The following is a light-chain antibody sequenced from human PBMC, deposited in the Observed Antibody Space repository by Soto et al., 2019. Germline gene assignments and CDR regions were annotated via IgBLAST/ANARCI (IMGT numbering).Light chain of an antibody. V-gene: IGLV2-14*01. Sequence: QSALTQPASVSGSPGQSSTISCTGTSSDVGGYNYVSWYQQHPGKAPKLMIYEVSNRPSGVSNRFSGSKSGNTASLTICGVQAEDEADYYCSSYTSSSTPVVLGGGTKLTVL. CDR3: SSYTSSSTPVV. J-gene: IGLJ2*01. CDR1: SSDVGGYNY. CDR2: EVS.